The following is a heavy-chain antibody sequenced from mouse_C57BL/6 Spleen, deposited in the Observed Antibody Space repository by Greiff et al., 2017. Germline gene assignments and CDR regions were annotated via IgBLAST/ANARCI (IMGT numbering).Heavy chain of an antibody. CDR3: ASTPWDGTWYAY. CDR1: GYAFTNYL. CDR2: INPGSGGT. V-gene: IGHV1-54*01. D-gene: IGHD4-1*01. J-gene: IGHJ3*01. Sequence: QVQLQQSGAELVRPGTSVKVSCTASGYAFTNYLIEWVQQRPGQGLEWIGVINPGSGGTNYNEKFKGKATLTADKSYSTAYMQLRSLTSEDSAVYFCASTPWDGTWYAYWGQGTLVTVSA.